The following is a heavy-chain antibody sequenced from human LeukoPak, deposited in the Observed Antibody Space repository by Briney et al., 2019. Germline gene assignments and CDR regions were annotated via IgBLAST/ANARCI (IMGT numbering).Heavy chain of an antibody. CDR1: GYTFTGYY. J-gene: IGHJ4*02. Sequence: GASVKVSCKASGYTFTGYYMHWVRQAPGQGLEWMGRINPNSGGTNYAQKFQGRVTLTRDTSISTAYMELSRLRSDDTAVFYWGRTPFSYYDILTGYPHWGQGTLVTVSS. CDR2: INPNSGGT. CDR3: GRTPFSYYDILTGYPH. D-gene: IGHD3-9*01. V-gene: IGHV1-2*06.